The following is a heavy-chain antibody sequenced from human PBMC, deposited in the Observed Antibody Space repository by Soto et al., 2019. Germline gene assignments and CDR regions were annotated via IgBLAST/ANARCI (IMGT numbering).Heavy chain of an antibody. CDR1: GGTIRSYA. CDR3: ASHCGYSYGYPRY. Sequence: ASVKPSWKASGGTIRSYAMRWVRQAPKQGLEWMGGIIPIFGTANYAQKFQGRVTITADESTSTAYMELSSLRSEDTAVYYCASHCGYSYGYPRYWGQGTLVTVS. J-gene: IGHJ4*02. CDR2: IIPIFGTA. D-gene: IGHD5-18*01. V-gene: IGHV1-69*13.